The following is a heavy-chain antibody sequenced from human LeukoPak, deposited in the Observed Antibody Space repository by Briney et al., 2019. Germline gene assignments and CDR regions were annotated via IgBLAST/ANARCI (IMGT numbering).Heavy chain of an antibody. CDR2: INDRGTHT. V-gene: IGHV3-23*01. Sequence: GGSLRLSCTPSGFTFSNNAMTWVRQAPGEGLEWVSSINDRGTHTYYTDSVRGRFTISRVNFNNRLFLQMDSLRAGDTAFYYCARCPRDNCRGGFDYWGQGALVTVSS. D-gene: IGHD1-1*01. J-gene: IGHJ4*02. CDR1: GFTFSNNA. CDR3: ARCPRDNCRGGFDY.